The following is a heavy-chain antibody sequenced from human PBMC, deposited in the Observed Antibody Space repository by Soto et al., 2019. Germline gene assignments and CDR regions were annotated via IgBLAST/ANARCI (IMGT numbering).Heavy chain of an antibody. V-gene: IGHV1-3*01. Sequence: GASVKVSCKASGYTFSRYAMHWVRQAPGQGLEWMGWINAGNGNTKYSQKFQGRVTITRDTSASTAYMELSSLRSEDTAVYYCACSKIVAAPDGNDVWGQGTTVTVSS. CDR2: INAGNGNT. D-gene: IGHD6-13*01. CDR3: ACSKIVAAPDGNDV. J-gene: IGHJ6*02. CDR1: GYTFSRYA.